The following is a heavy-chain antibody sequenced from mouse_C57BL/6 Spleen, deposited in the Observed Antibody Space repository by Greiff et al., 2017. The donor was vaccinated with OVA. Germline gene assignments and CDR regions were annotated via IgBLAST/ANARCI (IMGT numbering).Heavy chain of an antibody. J-gene: IGHJ1*03. Sequence: QVQLKQPGAELVKPGASVKLSCKASGYTFTSYWMHWVKQRPGQGLEWIGMIHPNSGSTNYNEKFKSKATLTVDKSSSTAYMQLSSLTSEDSAVYYCARNPPYYYGSSSWYFDVWGTGTTVTVSS. V-gene: IGHV1-64*01. CDR3: ARNPPYYYGSSSWYFDV. CDR1: GYTFTSYW. D-gene: IGHD1-1*01. CDR2: IHPNSGST.